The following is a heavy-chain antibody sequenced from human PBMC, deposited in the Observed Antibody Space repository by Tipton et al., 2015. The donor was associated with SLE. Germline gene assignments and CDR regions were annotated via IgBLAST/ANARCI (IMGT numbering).Heavy chain of an antibody. CDR2: IDHSGST. V-gene: IGHV4-31*03. J-gene: IGHJ6*03. D-gene: IGHD6-6*01. CDR3: ARGEGGSSSSNYYYYYMDV. CDR1: GGSISSGAYL. Sequence: TLSLTCTVSGGSISSGAYLWSWIRQHPGKGLEWVGDIDHSGSTNYKPSLKSRLTISVDTSKNQFSLRLTSVTAADTAVYYCARGEGGSSSSNYYYYYMDVWGKGTTVTVSS.